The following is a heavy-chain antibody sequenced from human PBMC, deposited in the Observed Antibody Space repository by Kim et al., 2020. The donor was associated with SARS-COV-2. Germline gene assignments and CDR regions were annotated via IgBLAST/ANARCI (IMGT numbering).Heavy chain of an antibody. D-gene: IGHD6-19*01. Sequence: SVKVSCKASGGTFSSYAISWVRQAPGQGLEWMGGIIPIFGTANYAQKFQGRVTITADESTSTAYMELSSLRSEDTAVYYCKIKPYSSGSIFDYWGQGTLVTVSS. J-gene: IGHJ4*02. CDR3: KIKPYSSGSIFDY. V-gene: IGHV1-69*13. CDR2: IIPIFGTA. CDR1: GGTFSSYA.